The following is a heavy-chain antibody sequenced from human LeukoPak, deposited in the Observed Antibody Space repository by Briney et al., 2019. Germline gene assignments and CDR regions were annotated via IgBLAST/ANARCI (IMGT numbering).Heavy chain of an antibody. D-gene: IGHD6-13*01. CDR2: TNHSGST. Sequence: KSSETLSLTCAVYGGSFSGYYWSWIRQPPGKGLEWIGETNHSGSTNYNPSLKSRVTISVDTSKNQFSLKLNSVTAADTAVYYCARVNYVSRWTDYWGQGTLVTVSS. CDR3: ARVNYVSRWTDY. CDR1: GGSFSGYY. V-gene: IGHV4-34*01. J-gene: IGHJ4*02.